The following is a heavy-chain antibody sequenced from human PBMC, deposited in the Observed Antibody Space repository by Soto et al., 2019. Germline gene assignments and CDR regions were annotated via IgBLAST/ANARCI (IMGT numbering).Heavy chain of an antibody. CDR2: ISAYNGNT. CDR3: AIVGYYDFWSGYPFYYYGMDV. V-gene: IGHV1-18*01. Sequence: ASVKVSCKASGYTFTSYGISWVRQAPGQGLEWMGWISAYNGNTNYAQKLQGRVTMTTDTSTSTAYMELRSLRSDDTAVYYCAIVGYYDFWSGYPFYYYGMDVWGQGTTVTVSS. CDR1: GYTFTSYG. D-gene: IGHD3-3*01. J-gene: IGHJ6*02.